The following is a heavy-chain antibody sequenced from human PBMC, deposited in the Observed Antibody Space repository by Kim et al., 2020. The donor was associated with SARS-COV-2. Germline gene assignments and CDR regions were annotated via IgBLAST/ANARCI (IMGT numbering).Heavy chain of an antibody. CDR2: IIGSGTTI. CDR3: ARGPNYSPFDY. Sequence: GGSLRLSCTASGFTFSSYEMNWVRQAPGKGLEWVSYIIGSGTTIYYADSVRGRFTISRNNDKNSLFLQRNSLRAEDTAVYYCARGPNYSPFDYWGQGTLV. D-gene: IGHD4-4*01. CDR1: GFTFSSYE. J-gene: IGHJ4*02. V-gene: IGHV3-48*03.